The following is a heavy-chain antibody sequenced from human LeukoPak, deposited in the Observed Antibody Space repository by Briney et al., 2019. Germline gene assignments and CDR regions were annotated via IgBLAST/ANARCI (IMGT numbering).Heavy chain of an antibody. D-gene: IGHD3-10*01. Sequence: ASVKVSCTAFEYTFIGYYIHWVRQAPGQGTEWMGWSNPNSGGTIYAQRFQDRVTMTRDTSITTAYMELNRLRSDDTAVYYCARDRGVWAFDVWGQGTMVTVSS. J-gene: IGHJ3*01. CDR1: EYTFIGYY. CDR3: ARDRGVWAFDV. V-gene: IGHV1-2*02. CDR2: SNPNSGGT.